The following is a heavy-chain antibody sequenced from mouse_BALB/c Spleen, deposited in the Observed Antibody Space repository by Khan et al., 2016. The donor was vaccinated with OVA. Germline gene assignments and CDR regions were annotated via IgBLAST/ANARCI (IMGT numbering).Heavy chain of an antibody. J-gene: IGHJ2*01. CDR2: ISYSGRT. Sequence: EVQLQESGPGLVKPSQSLSLTCTVTGYSITSDYAWNWIRQFPGNKLEWMGYISYSGRTSYNPSLKSRISITRDTSKNQSFLQLNSVTTEDTATYYCARSMTITTVVATDFDYWGQGTTLTVSS. D-gene: IGHD1-1*01. V-gene: IGHV3-2*02. CDR1: GYSITSDYA. CDR3: ARSMTITTVVATDFDY.